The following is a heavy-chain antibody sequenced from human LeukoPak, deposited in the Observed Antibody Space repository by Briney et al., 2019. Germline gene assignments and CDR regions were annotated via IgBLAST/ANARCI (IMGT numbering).Heavy chain of an antibody. D-gene: IGHD1-26*01. CDR3: ARKSGGTYYEAFDI. V-gene: IGHV3-21*01. CDR1: GFTFRTYS. CDR2: IDGSSRSL. J-gene: IGHJ3*02. Sequence: AGSLRLSCAAYGFTFRTYSMNWVRQAPGKGLEWVSSIDGSSRSLYYADAVKGRFTISRDNAKNSLYLQMNSLRAEDTAVYYCARKSGGTYYEAFDIWGQGTMVTVSS.